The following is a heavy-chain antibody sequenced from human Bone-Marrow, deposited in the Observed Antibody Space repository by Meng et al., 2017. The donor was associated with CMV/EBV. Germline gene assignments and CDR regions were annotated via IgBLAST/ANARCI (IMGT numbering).Heavy chain of an antibody. CDR1: GYTFTSYG. CDR3: ARVGDGYNARYYFDY. J-gene: IGHJ4*02. Sequence: SVKVSCKASGYTFTSYGISWVRQAPGQGPEWMGGIIPIFGTANYAQKFQGRVTITTDESTSTAYMELSSLRSEDTAVYYCARVGDGYNARYYFDYWGQGTLVTVSS. V-gene: IGHV1-69*05. CDR2: IIPIFGTA. D-gene: IGHD5-24*01.